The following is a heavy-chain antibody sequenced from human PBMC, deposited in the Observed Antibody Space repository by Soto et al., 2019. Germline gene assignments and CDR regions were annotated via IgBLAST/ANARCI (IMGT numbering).Heavy chain of an antibody. J-gene: IGHJ6*02. Sequence: SETLSLTCSGSGGSISNKSYYWGWIRQPPGKGLEWIGYMYNTGSTVYNPSFKSRVTISVDTSKNQFSLKLNSVTAADTAVYYCARDLWGYCGTDCYPLDVWGQGTTVTVS. CDR3: ARDLWGYCGTDCYPLDV. D-gene: IGHD2-21*02. V-gene: IGHV4-61*01. CDR1: GGSISNKSYY. CDR2: MYNTGST.